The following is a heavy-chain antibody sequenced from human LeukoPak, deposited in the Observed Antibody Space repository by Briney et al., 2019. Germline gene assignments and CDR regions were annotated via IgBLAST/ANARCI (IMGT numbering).Heavy chain of an antibody. CDR1: GYTFTGYD. J-gene: IGHJ4*02. D-gene: IGHD2-2*02. CDR2: INPNSGGT. V-gene: IGHV1-2*02. CDR3: ARGSLGDCSRSSCYSLDY. Sequence: ASLKVSCTASGYTFTGYDMHWVRQAPGPGLEWMGWINPNSGGTNYAQKFQGRVTMTRDTSISTAYMELSRLRSEDTAVYYCARGSLGDCSRSSCYSLDYWGQGTLVTVSS.